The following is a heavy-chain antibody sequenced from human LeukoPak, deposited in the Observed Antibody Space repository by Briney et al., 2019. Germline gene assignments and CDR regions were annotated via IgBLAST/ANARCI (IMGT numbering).Heavy chain of an antibody. CDR2: IRYDGSNK. Sequence: GGSLRLSCAAAGFTFSSYAMHWVRQAPGKGLEWVAFIRYDGSNKYYADSVKGRFTISRDNSKNTLYLQMNSLKAEDTAVYYCAKGYGDYSNPLYYYYMDVWGKGTTVTVSS. J-gene: IGHJ6*03. CDR1: GFTFSSYA. V-gene: IGHV3-30*02. D-gene: IGHD4-11*01. CDR3: AKGYGDYSNPLYYYYMDV.